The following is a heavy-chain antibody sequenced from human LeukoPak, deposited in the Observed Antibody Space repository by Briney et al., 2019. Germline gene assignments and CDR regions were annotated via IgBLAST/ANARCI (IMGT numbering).Heavy chain of an antibody. D-gene: IGHD2-15*01. CDR2: ISSSSSTI. CDR1: GFTFSSYS. CDR3: AREGCSGGSCYWRFDY. Sequence: SGGSLRLSCAAFGFTFSSYSMNWVRQAPGKGLEWVPYISSSSSTIYYADSVKGRFTISRDNAKNSLYLQMNSLRAEDTAVYYCAREGCSGGSCYWRFDYWGQGTLVTVSS. J-gene: IGHJ4*02. V-gene: IGHV3-48*01.